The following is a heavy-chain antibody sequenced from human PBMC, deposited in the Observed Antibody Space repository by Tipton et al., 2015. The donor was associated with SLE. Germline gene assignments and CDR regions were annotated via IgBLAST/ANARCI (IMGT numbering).Heavy chain of an antibody. D-gene: IGHD3-10*01. Sequence: TLSLTCTVSGGSIRSSNYYWGWIRQPPGKGLEWIGSISYSGNTYYNPSLKSRLTISVDTSKNQFSLKLSSVTAADTAVYYCARDRRGWYFDLWGRGTLVTVSS. CDR2: ISYSGNT. J-gene: IGHJ2*01. V-gene: IGHV4-39*07. CDR1: GGSIRSSNYY. CDR3: ARDRRGWYFDL.